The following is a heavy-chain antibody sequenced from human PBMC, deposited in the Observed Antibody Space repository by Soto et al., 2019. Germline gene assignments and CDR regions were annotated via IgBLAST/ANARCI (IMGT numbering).Heavy chain of an antibody. CDR3: AREDYYDSSGYSAFDY. D-gene: IGHD3-22*01. J-gene: IGHJ4*02. V-gene: IGHV3-23*01. CDR1: GFTFSSYA. CDR2: ISGSGGST. Sequence: GGSLRLSCAASGFTFSSYAMSWVRQAPGKGLEWVSAISGSGGSTYYADSVKGRFTISRDNSKNTLYLQMNSLRAGDTAVYYCAREDYYDSSGYSAFDYWGQGTLVTVSS.